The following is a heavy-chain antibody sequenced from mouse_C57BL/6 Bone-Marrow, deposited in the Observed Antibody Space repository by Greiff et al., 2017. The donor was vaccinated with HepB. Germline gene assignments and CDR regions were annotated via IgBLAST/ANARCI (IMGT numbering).Heavy chain of an antibody. J-gene: IGHJ2*01. CDR3: AREVTRSIFDY. CDR2: IYPGDGDT. D-gene: IGHD2-1*01. CDR1: GYAFSSSW. Sequence: VKLQESGPELVKPGASVKISCKASGYAFSSSWMNWVKQRPGKGLEWIGRIYPGDGDTNYNGKFKGKATLTADKSSSPAYMQLSSLPSEDSAVYFCAREVTRSIFDYWGHGTTLTVSS. V-gene: IGHV1-82*01.